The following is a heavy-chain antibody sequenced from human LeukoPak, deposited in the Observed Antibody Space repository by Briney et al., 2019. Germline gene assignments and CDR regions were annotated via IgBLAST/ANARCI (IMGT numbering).Heavy chain of an antibody. CDR2: VYYSGTT. D-gene: IGHD3-10*01. CDR1: GGSFSRYY. V-gene: IGHV4-59*08. J-gene: IGHJ4*02. CDR3: ARRGSTMVYFDY. Sequence: SETLSLTCTVSGGSFSRYYWSWIRQPPGKGLEWIGYVYYSGTTNYNPSLKSRVAISINTSKNQFSLNLSSVTAADTAVYYCARRGSTMVYFDYWGQGTLVTVSS.